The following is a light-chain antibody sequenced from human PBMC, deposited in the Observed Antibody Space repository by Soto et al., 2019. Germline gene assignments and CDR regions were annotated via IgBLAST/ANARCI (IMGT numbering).Light chain of an antibody. Sequence: EIVLTQSPGTLSLSPGEGATLSCRASQSVSSSLLAWFQQKPGQAPRLLIHDVSSRATGIPDRFSGSGSGTDFTLTISRLAPEDFAVSYCHQYGSSPLTFGQRTKLEIK. CDR1: QSVSSSL. CDR2: DVS. V-gene: IGKV3-20*01. J-gene: IGKJ2*01. CDR3: HQYGSSPLT.